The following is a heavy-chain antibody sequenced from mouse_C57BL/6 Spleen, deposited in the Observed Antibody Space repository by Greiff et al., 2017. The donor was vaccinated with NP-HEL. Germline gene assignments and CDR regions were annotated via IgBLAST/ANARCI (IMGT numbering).Heavy chain of an antibody. Sequence: EVQLQQSGPELVKPGASVKISCKASGYTFTDYYMNWVKQSHGKSLEWIGDINPNNGGTSYNQKFKGKATLTVDKSSSTAYMERRSLTSEDSAVYYCARSGWLLRSYFDYWGQGTTLTVSS. V-gene: IGHV1-26*01. CDR1: GYTFTDYY. CDR3: ARSGWLLRSYFDY. J-gene: IGHJ2*01. D-gene: IGHD2-3*01. CDR2: INPNNGGT.